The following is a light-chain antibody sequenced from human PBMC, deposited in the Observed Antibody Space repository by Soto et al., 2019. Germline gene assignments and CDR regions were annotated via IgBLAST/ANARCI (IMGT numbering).Light chain of an antibody. J-gene: IGKJ1*01. Sequence: VLTQSPGTLSLSPGERATLSCRASQSVSNNYLAWYRQKPGQAPRLLIYDASTRAPGIPGRFSGSGSGTDFTLTIGRLEPEDFAVYYCQQYGSSPGTFGQGTKVEIK. CDR2: DAS. CDR1: QSVSNNY. CDR3: QQYGSSPGT. V-gene: IGKV3-20*01.